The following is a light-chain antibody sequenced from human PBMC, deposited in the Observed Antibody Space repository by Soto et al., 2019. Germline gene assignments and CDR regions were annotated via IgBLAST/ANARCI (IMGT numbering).Light chain of an antibody. CDR1: SSNIGAGYD. Sequence: QSVLTQPPSVSGAPGQRVTISCTGSSSNIGAGYDVHWYQKLPGTAPKLLIYRNNNRPSGVPDRFSGSKSGTSASLAITGLQAEDEADYYCQSYDSRLSGYVIFGGGTKVTVL. J-gene: IGLJ2*01. V-gene: IGLV1-40*01. CDR2: RNN. CDR3: QSYDSRLSGYVI.